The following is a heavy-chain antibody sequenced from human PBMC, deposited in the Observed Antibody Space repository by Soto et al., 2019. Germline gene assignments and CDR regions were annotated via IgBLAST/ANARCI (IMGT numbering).Heavy chain of an antibody. Sequence: QVQLVQSGAAVKKPGASVEVSCKTSGYTFSDHYTHWVRQAPGQGLEWMGWINPNSGGTGYAEKFQGRVTMTRDTSISTAYMELNRLNSDDTAVYYCVRGGPVAGPTSSEAYHPFDFWGQGTLVTVSS. CDR2: INPNSGGT. CDR3: VRGGPVAGPTSSEAYHPFDF. J-gene: IGHJ4*02. V-gene: IGHV1-2*02. CDR1: GYTFSDHY. D-gene: IGHD6-19*01.